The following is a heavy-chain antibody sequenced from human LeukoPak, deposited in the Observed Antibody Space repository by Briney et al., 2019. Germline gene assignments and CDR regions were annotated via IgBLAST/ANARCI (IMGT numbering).Heavy chain of an antibody. CDR3: ASLSNSGSYSVRTLDY. Sequence: SETLSLTCTVSGYSISSGYYWGWIRQPPGKGLEWIGSIYHSGSTYYHPSLKSRVTISVDTSKNQFSLKLSSVTAADTAVYYCASLSNSGSYSVRTLDYWGQGTLVTVSS. V-gene: IGHV4-38-2*02. J-gene: IGHJ4*02. CDR2: IYHSGST. CDR1: GYSISSGYY. D-gene: IGHD1-26*01.